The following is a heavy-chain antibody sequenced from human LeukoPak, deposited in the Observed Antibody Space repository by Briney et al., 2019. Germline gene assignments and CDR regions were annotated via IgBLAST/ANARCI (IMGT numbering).Heavy chain of an antibody. Sequence: ASETLSLTCTVSGGSISSYYWSWIRQPPGKGLEWIGYIYYSGSTNYNPSLKSRVTISVDTSKNQFSLKLSSVTAADTAVCYCAREAMIVGNGAFDIWGQGTMVTVSS. CDR1: GGSISSYY. CDR2: IYYSGST. V-gene: IGHV4-59*01. J-gene: IGHJ3*02. D-gene: IGHD3-22*01. CDR3: AREAMIVGNGAFDI.